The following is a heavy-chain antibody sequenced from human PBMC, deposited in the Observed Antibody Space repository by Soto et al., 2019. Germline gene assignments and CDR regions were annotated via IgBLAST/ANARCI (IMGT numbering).Heavy chain of an antibody. CDR1: GDSIRDYY. CDR3: AREGLGFDF. D-gene: IGHD3-16*01. V-gene: IGHV4-4*07. CDR2: IYSTGNS. J-gene: IGHJ4*02. Sequence: SETLSLTCFVSGDSIRDYYWSWIRQPVGKGLQWVGRIYSTGNSNENPSLKSRVSLSVDTSKNQFSLRLRSVTAADTAVYYCAREGLGFDFWGQGALVTVS.